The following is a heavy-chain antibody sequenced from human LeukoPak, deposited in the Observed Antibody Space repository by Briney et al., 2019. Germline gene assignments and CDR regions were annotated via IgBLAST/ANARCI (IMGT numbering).Heavy chain of an antibody. D-gene: IGHD1-20*01. Sequence: PSETLSLTCTVSGVSISSHYWSWIRQPPGKGLEWIGYIYYSGSTNYNPSLKSRVTISVDTSKNQFSLKLSSVTAADTAVYYCATGEITGTYYYYYMDVWGKGTTVTVSS. V-gene: IGHV4-59*11. CDR1: GVSISSHY. CDR2: IYYSGST. CDR3: ATGEITGTYYYYYMDV. J-gene: IGHJ6*03.